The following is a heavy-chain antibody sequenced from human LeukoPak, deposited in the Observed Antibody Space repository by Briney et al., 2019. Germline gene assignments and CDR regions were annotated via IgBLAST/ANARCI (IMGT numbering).Heavy chain of an antibody. Sequence: SETLSLTCSVSGYSISNGYYWGWIRQPPGKGLEFIGSVYHGGNTYYKASLKSRVTISLDTSKNQVSLRLSSVTAADTAVYYCARGRHGDFGNWFDPWGQGTPVIVAS. CDR2: VYHGGNT. CDR1: GYSISNGYY. CDR3: ARGRHGDFGNWFDP. J-gene: IGHJ5*02. V-gene: IGHV4-38-2*02. D-gene: IGHD4-17*01.